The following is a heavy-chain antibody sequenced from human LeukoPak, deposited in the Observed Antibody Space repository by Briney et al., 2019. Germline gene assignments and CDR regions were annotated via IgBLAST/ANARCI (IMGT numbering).Heavy chain of an antibody. CDR3: AREGLTSTPNNAFDI. J-gene: IGHJ3*02. V-gene: IGHV3-33*01. CDR2: IWYDENKK. D-gene: IGHD4-23*01. CDR1: GFTFSSYG. Sequence: GGSLRLSCAASGFTFSSYGMHWVRQAPGKGLEWVAVIWYDENKKFYADSVKGRFTISRDNFKSTQYLQMNSLRVEDTAVYYCAREGLTSTPNNAFDIWGQGTMVTVSS.